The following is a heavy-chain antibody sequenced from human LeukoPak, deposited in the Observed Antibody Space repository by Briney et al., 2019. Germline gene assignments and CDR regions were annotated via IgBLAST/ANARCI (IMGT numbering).Heavy chain of an antibody. CDR1: GITFNNYW. Sequence: GGSLRLSCAASGITFNNYWLHWVRQAPGKGLVWVSRIDTDGSGTIYADSVKGRFTISRDNAKNTLYLQMTSLRAEDTAAYYCARGGFSSGLDYWGQGILVTVSS. J-gene: IGHJ4*02. D-gene: IGHD6-19*01. V-gene: IGHV3-74*01. CDR2: IDTDGSGT. CDR3: ARGGFSSGLDY.